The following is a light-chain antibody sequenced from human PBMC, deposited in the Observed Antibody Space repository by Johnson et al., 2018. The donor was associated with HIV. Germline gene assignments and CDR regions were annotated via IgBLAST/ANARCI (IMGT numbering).Light chain of an antibody. CDR1: SSNIGNNY. V-gene: IGLV1-51*02. CDR3: GTWDNSLSTGGV. Sequence: QSVLTQPPSVSAAPGQKVTISCSGSSSNIGNNYVSWYQHLPGTAPKLLICENNKRPSGISDRFSGSKSGTSATLGITGLQTGDEADYYCGTWDNSLSTGGVFGTGTKVTVL. J-gene: IGLJ1*01. CDR2: ENN.